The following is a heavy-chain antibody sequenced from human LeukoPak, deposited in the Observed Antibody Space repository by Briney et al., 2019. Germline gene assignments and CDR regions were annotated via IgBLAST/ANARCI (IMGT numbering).Heavy chain of an antibody. Sequence: GGSLRLSCAVSGFTFSTEAMTWVRQAPGKGLEWVSSISDNGGTTYYADSVKGRFTISRDNSKNTLYLQMNSLRAEDTAMYYCAKGRGGFSSGWYYDYWGQGTLVTVSS. V-gene: IGHV3-23*01. D-gene: IGHD6-19*01. J-gene: IGHJ4*02. CDR1: GFTFSTEA. CDR3: AKGRGGFSSGWYYDY. CDR2: ISDNGGTT.